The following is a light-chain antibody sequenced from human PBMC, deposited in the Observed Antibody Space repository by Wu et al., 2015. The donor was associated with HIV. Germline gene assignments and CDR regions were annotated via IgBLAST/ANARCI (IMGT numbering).Light chain of an antibody. CDR2: ATS. V-gene: IGKV1-8*01. CDR3: QQYYSHPLT. CDR1: QDISSY. J-gene: IGKJ4*01. Sequence: GDRVIITCRASQDISSYLAWYQQEPGKAPKLLMYATSTLQSGVPSRFSGSGSGTDFTLTISCLQPDDFASYFCQQYYSHPLTFGGGTKVEGK.